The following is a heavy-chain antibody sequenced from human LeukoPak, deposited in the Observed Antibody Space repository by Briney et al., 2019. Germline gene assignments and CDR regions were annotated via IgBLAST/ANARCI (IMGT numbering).Heavy chain of an antibody. D-gene: IGHD2-21*02. CDR2: IYYSGST. CDR3: ARDKAYCGGDCFDALDI. V-gene: IGHV4-39*07. CDR1: GGSISSSSYY. J-gene: IGHJ3*02. Sequence: SETLSLTCTVSGGSISSSSYYWGWIRQPPGKGLEWIGSIYYSGSTYYNPSLKSRVTISVDTSKNQFSLKLSSVTAADTAVYYCARDKAYCGGDCFDALDIWGQGTMVTVSS.